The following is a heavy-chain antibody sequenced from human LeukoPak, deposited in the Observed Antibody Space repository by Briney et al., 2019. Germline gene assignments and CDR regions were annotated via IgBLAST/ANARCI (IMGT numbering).Heavy chain of an antibody. CDR2: IWYDGSNK. J-gene: IGHJ4*02. V-gene: IGHV3-33*01. CDR3: ARDLGYDSSGYYPEAPDY. CDR1: GFTFSSYG. Sequence: GGSLRLSCAASGFTFSSYGMHWVSQAPGKGLEWVAAIWYDGSNKYYADSVKGRFTISRDNSKNTLYLQMNSLRAEDTAVYYCARDLGYDSSGYYPEAPDYWGQGTLVTVSS. D-gene: IGHD3-22*01.